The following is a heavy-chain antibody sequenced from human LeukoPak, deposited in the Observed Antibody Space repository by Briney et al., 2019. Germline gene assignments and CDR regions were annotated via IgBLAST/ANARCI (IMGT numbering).Heavy chain of an antibody. CDR1: DGSVSSGSYY. CDR2: IYYSGST. CDR3: ATTPIGDGYNCGFGACYGMDV. J-gene: IGHJ6*02. Sequence: SETLSLTCTVSDGSVSSGSYYWSWIRQPPGKGLEWIGYIYYSGSTNYNPSLKSRVTISVDTSKNQFSLKLSSVTAADTAVYYCATTPIGDGYNCGFGACYGMDVWGQGTTVTVSS. V-gene: IGHV4-61*01. D-gene: IGHD5-24*01.